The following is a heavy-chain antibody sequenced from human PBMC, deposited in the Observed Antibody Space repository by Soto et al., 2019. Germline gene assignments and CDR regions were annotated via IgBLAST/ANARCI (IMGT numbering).Heavy chain of an antibody. CDR1: GGSITSGDYY. D-gene: IGHD2-21*01. CDR2: IYKSGNT. CDR3: ARGLGDCYFVF. J-gene: IGHJ4*02. Sequence: SETLSLTCSVSGGSITSGDYYWTWIRQPPGKGLEYIGYIYKSGNTYYNPSLRSRVSVSIDTSTNQFSLKLSSVTAGDTAVYYCARGLGDCYFVFWGQASLVTVSS. V-gene: IGHV4-30-4*01.